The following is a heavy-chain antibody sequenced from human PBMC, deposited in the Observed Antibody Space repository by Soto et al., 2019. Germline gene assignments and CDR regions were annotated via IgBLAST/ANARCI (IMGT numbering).Heavy chain of an antibody. CDR2: LWSAGNT. V-gene: IGHV3-53*01. CDR1: GFTFSSYA. CDR3: AREAPMDV. J-gene: IGHJ6*02. Sequence: PWGSLRLSCAASGFTFSSYAMHWFRQAPGKGLEWVSVLWSAGNTYYADSVRGRFTISRDSSKNTLYLEMSSLRADDTAVYYCAREAPMDVWGQGTTVTVSS.